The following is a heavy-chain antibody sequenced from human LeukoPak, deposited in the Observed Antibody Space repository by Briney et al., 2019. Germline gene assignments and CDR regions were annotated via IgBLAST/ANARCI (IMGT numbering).Heavy chain of an antibody. CDR2: IYHSGST. D-gene: IGHD2-2*01. CDR1: GGSISSSNW. CDR3: ARDGCSSTSCYVGVGWFDP. J-gene: IGHJ5*02. V-gene: IGHV4-4*02. Sequence: PSGPLTLTCAVSGGSISSSNWWGWVRQRPGKGLEWIGEIYHSGSTNYNPSLKSRVTISVDKSKNQFSLKLSSVTAADTAVYYWARDGCSSTSCYVGVGWFDPWGRGTLVTVSS.